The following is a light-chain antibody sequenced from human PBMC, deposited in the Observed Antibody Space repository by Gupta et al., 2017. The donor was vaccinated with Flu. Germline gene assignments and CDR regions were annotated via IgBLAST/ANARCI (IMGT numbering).Light chain of an antibody. V-gene: IGKV4-1*01. J-gene: IGKJ2*01. CDR2: WAS. CDR3: QQYYTSREYS. CDR1: QSVLHASNQNNY. Sequence: DIVMTQSTDSLAVSLVERATIHCKSSQSVLHASNQNNYLAWYQQKPGQPPKLLIYWASYRGTGGPDRCSGSGSGTDVTIAISSLQAEDVSVYYCQQYYTSREYSFGQGTKLEIK.